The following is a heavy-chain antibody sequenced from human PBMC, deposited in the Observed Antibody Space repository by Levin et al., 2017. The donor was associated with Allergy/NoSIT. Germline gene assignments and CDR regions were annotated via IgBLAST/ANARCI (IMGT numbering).Heavy chain of an antibody. V-gene: IGHV3-49*03. J-gene: IGHJ4*02. Sequence: GSLRLSCSGSGFTFGDYAVSWFRQAPGKGLEWVGFIRSKGYGGTTEYAASVKGRFTLSRDDSKNIAHLQMNSLKTEDTAVYYCSRAAWLPHFDYWGQGTLVTVSS. CDR2: IRSKGYGGTT. D-gene: IGHD5-24*01. CDR1: GFTFGDYA. CDR3: SRAAWLPHFDY.